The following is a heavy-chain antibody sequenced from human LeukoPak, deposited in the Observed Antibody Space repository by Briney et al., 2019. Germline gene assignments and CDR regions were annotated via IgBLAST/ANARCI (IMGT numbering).Heavy chain of an antibody. V-gene: IGHV3-23*01. Sequence: GGSLRLSCAASGFTSSSYAMNWVRQAPGKGLEWVSAISGSGGSTYYADSVKGRFTISRDNSKNTLYLQMNSLRAEDTAVYYCARDGAIFGEYYFDYWGQGTLVTVSS. CDR3: ARDGAIFGEYYFDY. CDR1: GFTSSSYA. J-gene: IGHJ4*02. CDR2: ISGSGGST. D-gene: IGHD3-3*01.